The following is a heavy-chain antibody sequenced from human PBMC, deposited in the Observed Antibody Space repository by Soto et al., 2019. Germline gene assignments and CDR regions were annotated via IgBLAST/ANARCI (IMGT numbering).Heavy chain of an antibody. CDR1: GFTFSSYA. Sequence: GGSLRLSCAASGFTFSSYAMSWVRQAPGKGLEWVSAISGSGGSTYYADSVKGRFTISRDNSKNTLYLQMNSLRAEDTAVYYCAKAVYDILTGYNHYWGQGTLVTVSS. CDR2: ISGSGGST. CDR3: AKAVYDILTGYNHY. J-gene: IGHJ4*02. V-gene: IGHV3-23*01. D-gene: IGHD3-9*01.